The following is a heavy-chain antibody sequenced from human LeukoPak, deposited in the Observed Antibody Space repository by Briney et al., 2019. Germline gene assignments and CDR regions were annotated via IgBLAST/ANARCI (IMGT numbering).Heavy chain of an antibody. D-gene: IGHD6-19*01. V-gene: IGHV2-70*12. CDR2: IDWDDDK. J-gene: IGHJ4*02. CDR3: AHIHLIAVAAGVGYFDY. CDR1: GFSLSTSGMC. Sequence: SGPTLVKPAQTLTLTCTFSGFSLSTSGMCVSWIRQPPGKALEWPARIDWDDDKYYSTSLKTRLTISKDTSKNQVVLTMTNMDPVDTATYYCAHIHLIAVAAGVGYFDYWGQGTLVTVSS.